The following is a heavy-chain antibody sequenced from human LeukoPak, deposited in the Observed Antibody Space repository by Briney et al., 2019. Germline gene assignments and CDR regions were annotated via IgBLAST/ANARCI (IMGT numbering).Heavy chain of an antibody. CDR2: IYYSGRT. Sequence: SETLSLTCTVSSGSISSSSYYWGWIRQPPGKGLEWIGSIYYSGRTYHKPSLKSRVTISVDTSKNQFSLKLSSVTAADTAVYYCARGSTAAGTPYFDYWGQGTLVTVSS. D-gene: IGHD6-13*01. V-gene: IGHV4-39*01. CDR3: ARGSTAAGTPYFDY. CDR1: SGSISSSSYY. J-gene: IGHJ4*02.